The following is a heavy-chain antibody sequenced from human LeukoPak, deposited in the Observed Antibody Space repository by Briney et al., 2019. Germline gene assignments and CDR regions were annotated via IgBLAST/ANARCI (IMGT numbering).Heavy chain of an antibody. CDR2: INAGNGNT. Sequence: ASVKVSCKASGYTFTNYAMHWVRQAPGQRLEWMGWINAGNGNTKYSQEFQGRVTISRDTSASTAYMELSSLTSEDMAVYYCARVVKYSGGPLTDLLPYYFDSWGQGTLVTVSS. CDR1: GYTFTNYA. J-gene: IGHJ4*02. CDR3: ARVVKYSGGPLTDLLPYYFDS. V-gene: IGHV1-3*03. D-gene: IGHD6-19*01.